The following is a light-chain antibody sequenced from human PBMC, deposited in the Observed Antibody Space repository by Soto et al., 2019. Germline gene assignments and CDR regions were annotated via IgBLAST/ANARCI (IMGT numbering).Light chain of an antibody. J-gene: IGLJ1*01. V-gene: IGLV4-69*01. CDR2: VNSDGSH. CDR1: SGHSNYA. Sequence: QPVLTQSPSASASLGASVKLTCTLSSGHSNYAIAWHQQQPEKGPRYLMKVNSDGSHRKGDGIPDRFSGSSSGAQRYLTISSHRSEDEADYYCQTWGTGIRVFGTGTKVTVL. CDR3: QTWGTGIRV.